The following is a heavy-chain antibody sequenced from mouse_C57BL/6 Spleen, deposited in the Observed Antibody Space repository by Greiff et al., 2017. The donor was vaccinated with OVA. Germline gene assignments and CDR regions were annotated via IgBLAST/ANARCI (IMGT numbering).Heavy chain of an antibody. Sequence: EVKLQESGAELVRPGASVKLSCTASGFNIKDDYMHWVKQRPEQGLEWIGWIDPENGDTEYASKFQGKATITADTSSNTAYLQLSSLTSEDTAVYYCTGAAFGGFAYWGQGTLVTVSA. J-gene: IGHJ3*01. CDR3: TGAAFGGFAY. CDR2: IDPENGDT. D-gene: IGHD6-1*01. V-gene: IGHV14-4*01. CDR1: GFNIKDDY.